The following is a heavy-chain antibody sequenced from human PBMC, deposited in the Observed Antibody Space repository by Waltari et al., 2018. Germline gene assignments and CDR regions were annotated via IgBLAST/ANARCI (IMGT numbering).Heavy chain of an antibody. CDR1: GYHISSGYY. CDR3: AGGQWLDFDY. J-gene: IGHJ4*02. CDR2: IYHSGST. D-gene: IGHD6-19*01. V-gene: IGHV4-38-2*01. Sequence: QVQLQESGPGLVKPSETLSLTCAVSGYHISSGYYWGWIRQPPGKGLGWIGSIYHSGSTYYNPSHKSRVTISVETSKNQFSLKLSSVTAADTAVYYCAGGQWLDFDYWGQGTLVTVSS.